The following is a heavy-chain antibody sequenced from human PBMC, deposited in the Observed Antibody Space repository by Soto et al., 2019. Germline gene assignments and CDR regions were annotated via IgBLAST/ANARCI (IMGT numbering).Heavy chain of an antibody. CDR3: ARSGYGDYDPGTNWFDP. D-gene: IGHD4-17*01. CDR1: GGSFSGYY. Sequence: PSETLSLTCAVYGGSFSGYYWSWIRQPPGKGLEWIGEINHSGSTNYNPSLKSRVTISVDTSKNQFSLKLSSVTAADTAVYYCARSGYGDYDPGTNWFDPWGQGTLVTVSS. CDR2: INHSGST. V-gene: IGHV4-34*01. J-gene: IGHJ5*02.